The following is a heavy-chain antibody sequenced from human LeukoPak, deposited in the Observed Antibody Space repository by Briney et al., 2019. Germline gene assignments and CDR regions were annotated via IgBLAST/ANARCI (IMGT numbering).Heavy chain of an antibody. Sequence: PGGSLRLSCAASGFSFSSYNMNWVRQAPGKELEWVSSITMSSTYIYHADSVKGRFTISRDNAKNSLFLQMNSLRAEDTAVYYCARVLRDYYFDYWGQGTLVTVSS. CDR2: ITMSSTYI. D-gene: IGHD3-9*01. CDR3: ARVLRDYYFDY. V-gene: IGHV3-21*01. CDR1: GFSFSSYN. J-gene: IGHJ4*02.